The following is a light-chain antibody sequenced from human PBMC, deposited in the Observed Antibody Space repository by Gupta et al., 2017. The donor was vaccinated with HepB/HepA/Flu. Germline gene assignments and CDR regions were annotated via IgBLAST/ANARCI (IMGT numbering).Light chain of an antibody. Sequence: QSVLTPPPSVSAAPGQKVTIAFSGSISNIGNNYVSWYQQLPGTAPKLLIYDNNKRPSGMPARCSGSKSGTSATLVITGLQTGDEADYYCGTWDSSLSAGVFGGGTKLTVL. V-gene: IGLV1-51*01. CDR3: GTWDSSLSAGV. CDR1: ISNIGNNY. J-gene: IGLJ3*02. CDR2: DNN.